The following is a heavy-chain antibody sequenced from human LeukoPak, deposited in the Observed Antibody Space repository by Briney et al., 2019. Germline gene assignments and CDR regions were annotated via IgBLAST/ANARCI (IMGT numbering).Heavy chain of an antibody. Sequence: SETPSLTCTVSGGSISSYYWSWIRQPPGKGLEWIGYIYYSGSTNYNPSLKGRVTISVDTSKNQFSLKLSSVTAADTAVYYCARVSSGFVVAATGWFDYWGQGTLVPVSS. CDR1: GGSISSYY. V-gene: IGHV4-59*01. CDR2: IYYSGST. D-gene: IGHD2-15*01. J-gene: IGHJ4*02. CDR3: ARVSSGFVVAATGWFDY.